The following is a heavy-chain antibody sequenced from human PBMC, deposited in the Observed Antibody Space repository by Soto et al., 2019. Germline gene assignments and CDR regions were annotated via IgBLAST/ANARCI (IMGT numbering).Heavy chain of an antibody. Sequence: SVKVSCKASGGTFSSYAISWVRQAPGQGLEWMGGIIPIFGTANYAQKFQGRVTITADESTSTAYMELSSLRSEDTAVYYCARTPAAGTWYYYGMDVWGQGTTVTVSS. V-gene: IGHV1-69*13. CDR2: IIPIFGTA. CDR1: GGTFSSYA. D-gene: IGHD6-13*01. J-gene: IGHJ6*02. CDR3: ARTPAAGTWYYYGMDV.